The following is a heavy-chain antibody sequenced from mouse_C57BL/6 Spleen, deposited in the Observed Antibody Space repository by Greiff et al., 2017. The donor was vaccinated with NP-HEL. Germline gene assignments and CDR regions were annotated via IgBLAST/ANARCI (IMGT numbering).Heavy chain of an antibody. CDR1: GYTFTSYW. V-gene: IGHV1-52*01. J-gene: IGHJ3*01. D-gene: IGHD1-1*01. CDR3: ARHYGSSGWFAY. Sequence: QVQLQQPGAELVRPGSSVKLSCKASGYTFTSYWMHWVKQRPIQGLEWIGNIDPSDSETHYNQKFKDKATLTVDKSSSTAYMQLSSLTSEDSAVYYCARHYGSSGWFAYWGQGTLVTVSA. CDR2: IDPSDSET.